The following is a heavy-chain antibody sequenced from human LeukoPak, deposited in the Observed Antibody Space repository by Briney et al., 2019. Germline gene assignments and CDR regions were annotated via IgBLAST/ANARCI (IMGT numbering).Heavy chain of an antibody. V-gene: IGHV4-39*07. CDR2: IYYSGST. CDR1: GGSISSSSYY. J-gene: IGHJ4*02. D-gene: IGHD1-26*01. Sequence: PSETLSLTCTVSGGSISSSSYYWGWIRQPPGKGLEWIGSIYYSGSTYYNPSLKSRVTISVDTSKNQFSLKLSSVTAADTAVYYCARERPRIVGATNYFDYWGQGTLVTVSS. CDR3: ARERPRIVGATNYFDY.